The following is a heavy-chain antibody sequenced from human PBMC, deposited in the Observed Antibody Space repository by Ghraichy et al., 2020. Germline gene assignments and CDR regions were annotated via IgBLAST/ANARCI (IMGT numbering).Heavy chain of an antibody. CDR1: GGSISSYY. Sequence: SETLSLTCTVSGGSISSYYWSWIRQPPGKGLEWIGYIYYSGSTNYNPSLKSRVTISVDTSKNQFSLKLSSVTAADTAVYYCARQGGSGYFDYWGQGTLVTVPS. J-gene: IGHJ4*02. D-gene: IGHD3-10*01. CDR2: IYYSGST. V-gene: IGHV4-59*08. CDR3: ARQGGSGYFDY.